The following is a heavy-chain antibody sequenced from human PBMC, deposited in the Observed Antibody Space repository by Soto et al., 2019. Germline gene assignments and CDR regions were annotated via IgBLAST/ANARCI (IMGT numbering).Heavy chain of an antibody. Sequence: QVRLQESGPGLVKPSQTLSLTCTVSGGSISSGGYYWSWIRQHPVKGLEWSGYIYYSGSTYYNPSLTRGXTXPXXTSKNQFSLKLSSVTAAATAVYYCARIWGIAARQGPLTFDFWGQGTLVTVSS. CDR2: IYYSGST. V-gene: IGHV4-31*03. J-gene: IGHJ4*02. CDR3: ARIWGIAARQGPLTFDF. D-gene: IGHD6-6*01. CDR1: GGSISSGGYY.